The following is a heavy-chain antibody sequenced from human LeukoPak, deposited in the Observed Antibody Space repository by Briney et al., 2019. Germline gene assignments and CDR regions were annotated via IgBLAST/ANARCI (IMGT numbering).Heavy chain of an antibody. V-gene: IGHV1-69*06. CDR1: GGTFRSFA. J-gene: IGHJ2*01. CDR2: IIPIFATA. CDR3: ARIFYGDYPNWYFDL. D-gene: IGHD4-17*01. Sequence: GASVKVSCKASGGTFRSFAMSWVRQAPGQGLEWMGGIIPIFATANYAQKFQGRVTITADKSTSTACMELSSLRSEDTALYYCARIFYGDYPNWYFDLWGRGTLVTVSS.